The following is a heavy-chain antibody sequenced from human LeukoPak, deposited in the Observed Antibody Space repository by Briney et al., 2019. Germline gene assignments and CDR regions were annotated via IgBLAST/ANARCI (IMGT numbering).Heavy chain of an antibody. CDR1: GGSISSGGYY. CDR2: IYYSGST. CDR3: ARDIAGRGYFDY. J-gene: IGHJ4*02. V-gene: IGHV4-31*03. Sequence: SETLSLTCTVSGGSISSGGYYWSWIRQHPGKGLEWIGYIYYSGSTCYNPSLKSRVTISVDTSKNQFSLKLSSVTAADTAVYYCARDIAGRGYFDYWGQGTLVTVSS. D-gene: IGHD1-26*01.